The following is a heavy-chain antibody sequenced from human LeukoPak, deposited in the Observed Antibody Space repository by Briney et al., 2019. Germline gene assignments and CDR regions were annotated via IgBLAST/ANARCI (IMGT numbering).Heavy chain of an antibody. CDR1: GFTFSSYA. CDR3: ARGLDYSSSWYVLGYYYGMDV. V-gene: IGHV3-33*08. CDR2: IWYDGSEK. J-gene: IGHJ6*02. Sequence: PGGSLRLSCAASGFTFSSYAMHWVRQPPGKGLQWVAVIWYDGSEKYYADSVKGRLTISRDNSKNTLYLQMNSLRAEDTAVYYCARGLDYSSSWYVLGYYYGMDVWGQGTTVTVSS. D-gene: IGHD6-13*01.